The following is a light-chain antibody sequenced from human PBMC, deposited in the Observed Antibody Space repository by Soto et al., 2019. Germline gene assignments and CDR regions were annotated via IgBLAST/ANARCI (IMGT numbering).Light chain of an antibody. CDR3: SSYAGSNNFV. J-gene: IGLJ1*01. V-gene: IGLV2-8*01. CDR1: SSDVGGYNY. Sequence: QSVLTQPPSASGSPGQSVTISCTGTSSDVGGYNYVSWYQQHPGKAPKLMIYEVSKRPSGVPDRFSGSKSGDTASLTVSGLQAEDDADYYCSSYAGSNNFVFGTGTKVT. CDR2: EVS.